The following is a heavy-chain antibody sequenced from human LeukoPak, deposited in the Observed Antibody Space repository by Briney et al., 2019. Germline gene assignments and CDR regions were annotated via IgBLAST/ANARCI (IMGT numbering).Heavy chain of an antibody. CDR1: GFTFSSYV. D-gene: IGHD2-2*01. CDR2: ISGSGGSA. CDR3: AKLYCSSTSCSYDY. J-gene: IGHJ4*02. V-gene: IGHV3-23*01. Sequence: GGALRLSCAASGFTFSSYVMSWVRQAPGKGREWGSAISGSGGSAYSGASVKGRFTISRDKSKNTLYLQMNSLRAEDTAVYYCAKLYCSSTSCSYDYWGQGTLVTVSS.